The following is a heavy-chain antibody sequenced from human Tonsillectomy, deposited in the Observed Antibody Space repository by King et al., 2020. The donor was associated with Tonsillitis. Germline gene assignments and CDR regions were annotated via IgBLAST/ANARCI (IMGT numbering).Heavy chain of an antibody. J-gene: IGHJ6*02. V-gene: IGHV3-11*06. CDR1: GFTFSDYY. Sequence: VQLVESGGALVKPGGSLRLSCAASGFTFSDYYMTWIRQAPGKGREWISCISTSSTYTYYADSVKGRFTISRDNANNSLFLQMNSLRAEDTAVYYCAIALPGYYSGMDVWGPGTTVTVSS. CDR3: AIALPGYYSGMDV. CDR2: ISTSSTYT.